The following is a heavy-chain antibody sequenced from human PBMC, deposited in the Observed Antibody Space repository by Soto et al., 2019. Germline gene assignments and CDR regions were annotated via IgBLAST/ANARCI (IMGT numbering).Heavy chain of an antibody. CDR3: ARVLAARASRDFDY. V-gene: IGHV4-34*01. CDR2: INPSGGT. Sequence: QVQLQQWGAGLLKPSETLSLTCAVYGGSFSTDYWSWIRQPPVKGLEWIGEINPSGGTNYNPSLKSRVTISVATSKNQFSLKFSSVTAADTVVYYCARVLAARASRDFDYWGQGTLVTVSS. D-gene: IGHD6-6*01. J-gene: IGHJ4*02. CDR1: GGSFSTDY.